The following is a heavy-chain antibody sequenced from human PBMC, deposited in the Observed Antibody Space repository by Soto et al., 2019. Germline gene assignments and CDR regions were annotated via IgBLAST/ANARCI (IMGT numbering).Heavy chain of an antibody. CDR3: ARSLNYYGSGSYSEAFDF. D-gene: IGHD3-10*01. CDR2: IYHSGSS. V-gene: IGHV4-31*03. CDR1: GASISSGGFY. Sequence: QVQLQESGPGLVKPSQTLSLTCTVSGASISSGGFYWGWIRQYPGKGLEWIGFIYHSGSSYYTPSLRSRVSMSVDTPKNQCSLKLTSVTAADTAVYYCARSLNYYGSGSYSEAFDFWGQGTLVTVSS. J-gene: IGHJ4*02.